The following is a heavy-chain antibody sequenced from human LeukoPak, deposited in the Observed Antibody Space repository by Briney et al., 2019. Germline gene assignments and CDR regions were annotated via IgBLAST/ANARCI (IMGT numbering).Heavy chain of an antibody. D-gene: IGHD3-22*01. CDR3: ARSGGSGYYHFDQ. J-gene: IGHJ4*02. CDR2: IYHSGNT. V-gene: IGHV4-38-2*02. CDR1: GYSISSGFY. Sequence: SETLSLTCIVSGYSISSGFYWAWVRQPPGQGLGWIGSIYHSGNTYYNPSLKSRVTVSVDTSKNQFSLNLNSVTAADTAVYYCARSGGSGYYHFDQWGQGTLVTVSS.